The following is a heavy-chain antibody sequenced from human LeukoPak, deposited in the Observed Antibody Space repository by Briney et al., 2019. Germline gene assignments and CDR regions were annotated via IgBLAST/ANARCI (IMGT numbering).Heavy chain of an antibody. CDR1: GYTFTSYD. D-gene: IGHD1-26*01. Sequence: ASVKVSCKASGYTFTSYDINWVRQATGQGLEWMGWMNPNSGNTGYAQKFQGRVTMTRNTSISTAYMELSSLRSEDTAVYYCARVYDSGGYYYYYYYMDVWGKGTTVTVSS. J-gene: IGHJ6*03. CDR2: MNPNSGNT. V-gene: IGHV1-8*01. CDR3: ARVYDSGGYYYYYYYMDV.